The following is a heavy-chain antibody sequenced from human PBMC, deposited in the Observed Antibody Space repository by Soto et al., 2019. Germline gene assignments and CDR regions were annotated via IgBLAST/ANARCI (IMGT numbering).Heavy chain of an antibody. CDR1: GFTFSNYA. D-gene: IGHD2-15*01. Sequence: EVHLLESGGDLVQPGGSLRLSCAASGFTFSNYAMSWVRQAPGKGLDWVSGISGSAASTFYADSVKGRFTISRDISKNTLYRQMNILRAEDTAVYYCAKWTGRYCSGGRCYLDDPFDYWGQGTLVTVSS. CDR3: AKWTGRYCSGGRCYLDDPFDY. V-gene: IGHV3-23*01. J-gene: IGHJ4*02. CDR2: ISGSAAST.